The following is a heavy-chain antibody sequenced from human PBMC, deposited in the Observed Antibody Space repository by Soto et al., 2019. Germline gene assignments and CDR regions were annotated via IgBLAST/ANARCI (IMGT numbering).Heavy chain of an antibody. D-gene: IGHD2-15*01. Sequence: SETLSLTCAVSGVSISSSNWWSWVRQPPGKGLEWIGEIYHSGSTNYNPSLKSRVTISVDKSKNQFSLNLNSVTAADTAVYYCALSSGASFYWGQGTLVTVSS. J-gene: IGHJ4*02. CDR1: GVSISSSNW. CDR2: IYHSGST. V-gene: IGHV4-4*02. CDR3: ALSSGASFY.